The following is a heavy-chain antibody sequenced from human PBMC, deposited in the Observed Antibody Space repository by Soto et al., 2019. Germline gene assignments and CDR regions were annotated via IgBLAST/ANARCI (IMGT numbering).Heavy chain of an antibody. J-gene: IGHJ4*02. CDR3: ATFRVGY. CDR1: GFTLSNAW. V-gene: IGHV3-15*01. CDR2: IKSNSEAGTT. Sequence: GSLRLSCAASGFTLSNAWMTWVRQAPGKGLEWVGRIKSNSEAGTTDYAAPVKGRFTISRDDSKNTLYLQMNSLKTEDTGVYYCATFRVGYWGQGTPVTVSS.